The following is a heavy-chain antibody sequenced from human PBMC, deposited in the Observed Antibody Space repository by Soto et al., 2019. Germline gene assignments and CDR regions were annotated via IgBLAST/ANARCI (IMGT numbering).Heavy chain of an antibody. CDR3: ARASGEWFFRYYYDYYVGV. D-gene: IGHD3-3*01. CDR1: GFTFSSYS. J-gene: IGHJ6*03. CDR2: ISSSSSYI. Sequence: EVQLVESGGGLVKPGGSLRLSCAASGFTFSSYSMNWVRQAPGKGLEWVSSISSSSSYIDYADSGKGRFTNSRDNAKKELYQQMTSLRAENTAVYNCARASGEWFFRYYYDYYVGVLGKGTTVTVSS. V-gene: IGHV3-21*01.